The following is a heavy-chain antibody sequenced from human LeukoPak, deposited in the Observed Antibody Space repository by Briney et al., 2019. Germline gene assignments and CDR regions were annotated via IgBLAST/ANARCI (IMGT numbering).Heavy chain of an antibody. CDR3: ARLTTVTTGFDY. V-gene: IGHV4-39*01. J-gene: IGHJ4*02. CDR2: IYYSGST. CDR1: GGSISSSSYY. D-gene: IGHD4-11*01. Sequence: SETLSLTCTVSGGSISSSSYYWGWIRQPPGKGLEWIGSIYYSGSTYYNPSLKSRVTISVDTSKNQFSLKLSSVTAADTAVYYCARLTTVTTGFDYWGQGTLVTVSS.